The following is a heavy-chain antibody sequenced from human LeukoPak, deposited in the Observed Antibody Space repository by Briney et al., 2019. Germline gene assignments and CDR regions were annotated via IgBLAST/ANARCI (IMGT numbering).Heavy chain of an antibody. J-gene: IGHJ4*02. CDR3: AKTIVGATTSNLAVDY. CDR1: RFSFSSYA. CDR2: ISGRGDRT. V-gene: IGHV3-23*01. Sequence: GGSLRLSCEVSRFSFSSYAMTWFRQAPGKGLEWVSAISGRGDRTSYADSVKGRVTISRDNSKNTLYLQMNSLRAEDTAVYYCAKTIVGATTSNLAVDYWGQGTLVTVSS. D-gene: IGHD1-26*01.